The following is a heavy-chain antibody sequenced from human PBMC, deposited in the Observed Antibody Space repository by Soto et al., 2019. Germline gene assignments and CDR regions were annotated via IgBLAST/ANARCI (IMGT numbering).Heavy chain of an antibody. J-gene: IGHJ4*02. CDR1: GFSLSTSGVG. V-gene: IGHV2-5*02. CDR2: IYWDDDK. CDR3: AHRLPRYIWNYGLFDY. D-gene: IGHD1-7*01. Sequence: QITLKESGPPLVKPTQTLTLTCTFSGFSLSTSGVGVGWIRQPPGKALEWLAVIYWDDDKRYSPSLKRRVTITKDTSKNQVVLTVTNMDPVDTGTYYCAHRLPRYIWNYGLFDYWGQGTLVTVSS.